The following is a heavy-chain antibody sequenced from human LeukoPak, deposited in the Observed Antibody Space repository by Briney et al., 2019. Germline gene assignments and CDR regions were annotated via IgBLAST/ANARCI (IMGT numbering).Heavy chain of an antibody. J-gene: IGHJ6*03. V-gene: IGHV4-59*08. CDR2: IYYSGST. CDR3: ARRGPCTNGVCCEWCDYYYYMDV. D-gene: IGHD2-8*01. Sequence: SETLSLTCTVSGGSISSYYWSWIRQPPGKGLERIGYIYYSGSTNYNPSLKSRVTISVDTSKNQFSLKLSSVTAADTAVYYCARRGPCTNGVCCEWCDYYYYMDVWGKGATVTVSS. CDR1: GGSISSYY.